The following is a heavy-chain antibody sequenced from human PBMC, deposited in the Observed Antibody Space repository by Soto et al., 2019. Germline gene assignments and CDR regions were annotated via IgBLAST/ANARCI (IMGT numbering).Heavy chain of an antibody. Sequence: QVQLQQWGAGLLKPSETLSLTCAVYGGSFSGYYWSWIRQPPGKGLEWIGEINHSGSTNYNPSLKSRVTISVDTSKNQFSLKLSSVTAADTAVYYCARGRCSSTSCYQPIRADPGEEKEDYWGQGTLVTVSS. CDR1: GGSFSGYY. D-gene: IGHD2-2*01. J-gene: IGHJ4*02. CDR2: INHSGST. V-gene: IGHV4-34*01. CDR3: ARGRCSSTSCYQPIRADPGEEKEDY.